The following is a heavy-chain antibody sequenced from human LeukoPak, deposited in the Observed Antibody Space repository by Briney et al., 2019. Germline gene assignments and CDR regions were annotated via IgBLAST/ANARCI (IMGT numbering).Heavy chain of an antibody. Sequence: ASVTVSCKASGYIFTSYGIIWVRQAPGQRLQWMGWISAHNGNTNYAQKLQGRVTMTTDTSTSTVYMELRRLRSDDTAVYYCARAQATLLLDYWGQGTLVTVSS. D-gene: IGHD5-12*01. CDR3: ARAQATLLLDY. J-gene: IGHJ4*02. CDR1: GYIFTSYG. V-gene: IGHV1-18*01. CDR2: ISAHNGNT.